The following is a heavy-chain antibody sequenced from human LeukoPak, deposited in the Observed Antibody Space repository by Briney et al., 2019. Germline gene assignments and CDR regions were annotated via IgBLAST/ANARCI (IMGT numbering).Heavy chain of an antibody. Sequence: SETLSLTCVVSGDSISSGGYSWSWIRQTPGKGLEWIAYIHDSGSTYNNPSLKSRLSISIDTSKNQFSLKLNSVTAADTAVYYCARVVAAAGNNWFDPWGQGTLVTVSS. CDR3: ARVVAAAGNNWFDP. D-gene: IGHD6-13*01. CDR2: IHDSGST. V-gene: IGHV4-30-4*07. CDR1: GDSISSGGYS. J-gene: IGHJ5*02.